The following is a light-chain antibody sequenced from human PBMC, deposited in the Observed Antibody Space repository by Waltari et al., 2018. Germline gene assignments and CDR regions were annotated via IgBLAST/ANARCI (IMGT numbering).Light chain of an antibody. V-gene: IGKV1-39*01. CDR3: QQSYSTPPT. CDR1: QSISSY. Sequence: DIQMTQSPSSLSASVGDRVTITCRASQSISSYLNWYQQKPGKAPKLLIYAASSLQSGVPSRFSGSGSGTDFTLTISSLPPEDFATYYCQQSYSTPPTFGQGPRWKSN. CDR2: AAS. J-gene: IGKJ1*01.